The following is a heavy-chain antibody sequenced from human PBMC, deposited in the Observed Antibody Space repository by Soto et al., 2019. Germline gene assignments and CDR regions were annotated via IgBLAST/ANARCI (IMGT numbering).Heavy chain of an antibody. CDR3: ARNVVGVAAAGIGDY. Sequence: QVQLVQSGAEVKKPGSSVKVSCKASGGTFSSYAISWVRQAPGQGPEWMGGIIPIFGTANYAQKFQGRVTITADESTSTAYLELGSLRSEDTAGYYCARNVVGVAAAGIGDYWGQGTLVTVSS. CDR2: IIPIFGTA. V-gene: IGHV1-69*12. J-gene: IGHJ4*02. CDR1: GGTFSSYA. D-gene: IGHD6-13*01.